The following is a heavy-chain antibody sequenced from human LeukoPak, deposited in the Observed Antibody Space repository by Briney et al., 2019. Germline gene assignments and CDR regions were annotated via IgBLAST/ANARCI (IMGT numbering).Heavy chain of an antibody. CDR1: GCSISSGGYY. J-gene: IGHJ3*02. Sequence: TSQTLSLTCTVSGCSISSGGYYWRWIRQHPGKGLEWIGYIYYSGSTYYHSSLKRRVTISVDTSKNQFSLKLSSVTDADTAVYYCARFVVFGYDILTGYYKWAFDIWGQGTMVTVSS. CDR3: ARFVVFGYDILTGYYKWAFDI. CDR2: IYYSGST. V-gene: IGHV4-31*03. D-gene: IGHD3-9*01.